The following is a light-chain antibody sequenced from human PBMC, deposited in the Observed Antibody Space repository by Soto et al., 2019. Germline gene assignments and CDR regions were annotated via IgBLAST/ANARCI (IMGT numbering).Light chain of an antibody. CDR1: RSDVGGYNY. CDR3: SSYTSSSTYV. J-gene: IGLJ1*01. V-gene: IGLV2-14*01. Sequence: QSALTQPASVSGSPGQSITISCTGTRSDVGGYNYVYWHQQHPGKAPKLMIYDVTNRLSGVSDRFSGSKSGNTASLTISGLQAEDEADYYCSSYTSSSTYVFGAGTKLTVL. CDR2: DVT.